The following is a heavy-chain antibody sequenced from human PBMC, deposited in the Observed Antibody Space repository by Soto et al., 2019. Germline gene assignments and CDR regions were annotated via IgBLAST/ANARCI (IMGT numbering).Heavy chain of an antibody. Sequence: GGSLRLSCAASGFTFSSYEMNWVRQAPGKGLEWVSYISSSGSTIYYADSVKGRFTISRDNAKNSLYLQMNSLRAEDTAVYYCAALRYFDWLDLDPWGQGTLVTVSS. CDR2: ISSSGSTI. D-gene: IGHD3-9*01. CDR1: GFTFSSYE. CDR3: AALRYFDWLDLDP. J-gene: IGHJ5*02. V-gene: IGHV3-48*03.